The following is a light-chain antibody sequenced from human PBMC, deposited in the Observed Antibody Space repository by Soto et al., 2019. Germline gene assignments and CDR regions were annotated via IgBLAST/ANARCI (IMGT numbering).Light chain of an antibody. CDR3: CSYAGSPSWV. V-gene: IGLV2-11*01. J-gene: IGLJ3*02. Sequence: QSALTQPRSVSGSPGQSVTISCTGTSSDVGGYNYVSWYQQHPGKAPKLMIYDVSKRPSGVPDRFSGSKSGNTASLTTSGLQAEDEADYYCCSYAGSPSWVFGGGPKLTVL. CDR1: SSDVGGYNY. CDR2: DVS.